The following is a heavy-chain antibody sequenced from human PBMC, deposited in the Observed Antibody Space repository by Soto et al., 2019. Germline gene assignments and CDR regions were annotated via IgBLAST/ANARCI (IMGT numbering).Heavy chain of an antibody. D-gene: IGHD1-26*01. J-gene: IGHJ6*02. Sequence: QVQLVQSGAEVKKPGSSVKVSCKASGGTFNTYTISWVRQVPGQGLEWMGGIMPLYAKPTYAQPFLGRLSIAADEHTSTVYMELSSLRSEETALYYCASLNNWSSGDGRIDVWGRGTAVSVSS. V-gene: IGHV1-69*01. CDR1: GGTFNTYT. CDR3: ASLNNWSSGDGRIDV. CDR2: IMPLYAKP.